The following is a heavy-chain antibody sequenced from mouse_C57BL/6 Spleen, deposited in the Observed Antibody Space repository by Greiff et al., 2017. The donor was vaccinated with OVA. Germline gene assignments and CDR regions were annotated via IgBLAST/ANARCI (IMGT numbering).Heavy chain of an antibody. CDR3: ARRVYGSSYGYFDV. CDR1: GYTFTSYW. D-gene: IGHD1-1*01. Sequence: QVQLQQPGAELVRPGSSVKLSCKASGYTFTSYWMDWVKQRPGQGLEWIGNIYPSDSETHYNQKFKDKATLTVDKSSSTAYMQLSSLTSEDSAVYYCARRVYGSSYGYFDVWGTGTTVTVSS. CDR2: IYPSDSET. V-gene: IGHV1-61*01. J-gene: IGHJ1*03.